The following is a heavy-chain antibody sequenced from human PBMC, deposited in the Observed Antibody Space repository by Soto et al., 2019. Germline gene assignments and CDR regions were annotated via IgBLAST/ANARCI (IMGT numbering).Heavy chain of an antibody. Sequence: SETLSLACTVSGGSISSYYWSWIRQPPGKGLEWIGYIYYSGSTNYNPSLKSRVTISVDTSKNQFSLKLSSVTAADTAVYYCARDNGYSYGYTLDHWGQGTLVTVSS. CDR3: ARDNGYSYGYTLDH. CDR2: IYYSGST. CDR1: GGSISSYY. D-gene: IGHD5-18*01. V-gene: IGHV4-59*01. J-gene: IGHJ4*02.